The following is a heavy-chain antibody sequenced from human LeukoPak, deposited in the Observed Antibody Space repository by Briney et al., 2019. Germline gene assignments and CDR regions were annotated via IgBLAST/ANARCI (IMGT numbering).Heavy chain of an antibody. D-gene: IGHD2-15*01. V-gene: IGHV3-23*01. J-gene: IGHJ4*02. CDR1: GFTFSSYV. Sequence: GGSLRLSCAASGFTFSSYVMSWVRQAPGKGLEWVSAISGSGGSTYYPDSVKGRFTISRDNSKNTLFLQMNSLRVEDTAVYYCAKGSLGYCSSGSCESFDYWGQGTLVTVSS. CDR2: ISGSGGST. CDR3: AKGSLGYCSSGSCESFDY.